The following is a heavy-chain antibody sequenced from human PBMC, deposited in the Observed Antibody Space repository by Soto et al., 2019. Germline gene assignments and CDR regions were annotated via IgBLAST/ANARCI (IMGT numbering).Heavy chain of an antibody. CDR3: ARGARDIVVVVAAPFDY. J-gene: IGHJ4*02. CDR1: GFTFSSYG. D-gene: IGHD2-15*01. Sequence: QVQLVESGGGVVQPGRSLRLSCAASGFTFSSYGMHWVRQAPGKGLEWVAGIWYDGSNKYYADSVKGRFTISRDNSKNTLYLQMNSLRAEDTAVYYCARGARDIVVVVAAPFDYWGQGTLVTVSS. CDR2: IWYDGSNK. V-gene: IGHV3-33*01.